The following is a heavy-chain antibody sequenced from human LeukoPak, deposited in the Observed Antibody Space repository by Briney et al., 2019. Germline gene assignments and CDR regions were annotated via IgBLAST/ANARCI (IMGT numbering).Heavy chain of an antibody. CDR3: ARDLVGYSSVGYFDY. V-gene: IGHV3-7*01. CDR2: IKQDGSEK. Sequence: GGSLRLSCAASGFTFSSYWMHWVRQAPGKGLEWVANIKQDGSEKYYVDSVKGRFTISRDNAKNSLYLQMNSLRAEDTAVYYCARDLVGYSSVGYFDYWGQGTLVTVSS. CDR1: GFTFSSYW. D-gene: IGHD6-19*01. J-gene: IGHJ4*02.